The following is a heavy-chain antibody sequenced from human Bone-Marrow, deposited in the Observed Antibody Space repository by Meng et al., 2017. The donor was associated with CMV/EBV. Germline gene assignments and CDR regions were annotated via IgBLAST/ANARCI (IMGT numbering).Heavy chain of an antibody. D-gene: IGHD6-13*01. CDR2: ISSCGSTI. CDR1: GFTFSDYY. CDR3: ARAGRGSSSWWHFDY. Sequence: GGSLRLSCAASGFTFSDYYMSWIRQAPGKGLEWVSYISSCGSTIYYADSVKGRFTISRDNAKNSLYLQMNSLRAEDTAVYYCARAGRGSSSWWHFDYWGQGTLVTVSS. J-gene: IGHJ4*02. V-gene: IGHV3-11*01.